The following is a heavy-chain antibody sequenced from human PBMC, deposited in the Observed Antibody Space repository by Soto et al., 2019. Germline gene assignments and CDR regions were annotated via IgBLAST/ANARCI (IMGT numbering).Heavy chain of an antibody. CDR2: IYYTGST. D-gene: IGHD2-15*01. CDR1: GDPISNSNYY. V-gene: IGHV4-31*03. CDR3: ARDRYCTVGRCFSSAFDI. J-gene: IGHJ3*02. Sequence: QVQLQESGPGLVKPSQTLSLTCNVSGDPISNSNYYWSWIRQHPGKGLEWIGYIYYTGSTYYNPSLKSRVSISVDTSKYQFSLRLNSVTAADTALYYCARDRYCTVGRCFSSAFDIWGQGTMVTVFS.